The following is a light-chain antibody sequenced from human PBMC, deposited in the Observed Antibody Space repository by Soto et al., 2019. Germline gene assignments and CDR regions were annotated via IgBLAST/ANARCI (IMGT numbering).Light chain of an antibody. CDR1: RSNIGADYD. V-gene: IGLV1-40*01. J-gene: IGLJ3*02. CDR3: QSYDVTLDAWV. Sequence: QSVLTQPPSVSGAPGQTVTISCTGSRSNIGADYDVHWYQQVPGAAPKLLIYGNWNRPSGVPDRFSGSKSVASASLAITGLQAEDEADYYCQSYDVTLDAWVFGGGTNVTVL. CDR2: GNW.